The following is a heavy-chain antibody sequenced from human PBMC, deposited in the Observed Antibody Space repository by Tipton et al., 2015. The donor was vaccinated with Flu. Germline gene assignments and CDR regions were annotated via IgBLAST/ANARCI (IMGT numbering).Heavy chain of an antibody. CDR2: IKQDGSEK. J-gene: IGHJ5*02. D-gene: IGHD3-16*01. CDR1: GFTFSSYW. CDR3: ARFAGGP. V-gene: IGHV3-7*01. Sequence: QLVQSGGGLVQPGGSLRLSCAASGFTFSSYWMHWVRQAPGKGLEWVANIKQDGSEKYYLDSVKGRFTISRDNAKNSLYVQMNSLRVEDTAVYHCARFAGGPWGQGTLVTVSS.